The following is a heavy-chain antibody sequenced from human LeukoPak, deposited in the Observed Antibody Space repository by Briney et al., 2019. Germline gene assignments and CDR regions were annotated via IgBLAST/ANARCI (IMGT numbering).Heavy chain of an antibody. Sequence: SETLSLTCTVSGGSISSGGYYWSWIRQHPGKGLEWIGYIYYSGSTYYNPSLESRVTISVDTSKNQFSLKLSSVTAADTAVYYCARGLWFGELFAFDIWGQGTMVTVSS. J-gene: IGHJ3*02. CDR3: ARGLWFGELFAFDI. D-gene: IGHD3-10*01. CDR2: IYYSGST. CDR1: GGSISSGGYY. V-gene: IGHV4-31*03.